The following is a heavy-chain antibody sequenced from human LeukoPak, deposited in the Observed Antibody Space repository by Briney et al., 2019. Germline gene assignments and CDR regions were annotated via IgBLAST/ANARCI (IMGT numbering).Heavy chain of an antibody. CDR1: GFTFSSYE. CDR2: ISSNGSTI. CDR3: ARDTRVDIVATIGGGFDY. J-gene: IGHJ4*02. V-gene: IGHV3-48*03. Sequence: PGGSLRLSCAASGFTFSSYEMNWVRQAPGKGLEWVSYISSNGSTIYYADSVKGRFTISRDNAKNSLYLQMNSLRAEDTAVYYCARDTRVDIVATIGGGFDYWGQGTLVTVSS. D-gene: IGHD5-12*01.